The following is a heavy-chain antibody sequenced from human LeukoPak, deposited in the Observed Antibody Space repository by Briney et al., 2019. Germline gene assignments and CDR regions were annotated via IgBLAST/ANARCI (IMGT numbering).Heavy chain of an antibody. CDR3: ASLFNRAFNI. Sequence: QPGGSLRLSCAASGFTFSNSWTSWVRQAPGIGLEWVANIKPDGSGTSYVDSVKGRFTISRDNGKNSLDLQMNSLRADDTAVYHCASLFNRAFNIWGQGTLVIVSS. CDR2: IKPDGSGT. J-gene: IGHJ3*02. D-gene: IGHD2/OR15-2a*01. CDR1: GFTFSNSW. V-gene: IGHV3-7*05.